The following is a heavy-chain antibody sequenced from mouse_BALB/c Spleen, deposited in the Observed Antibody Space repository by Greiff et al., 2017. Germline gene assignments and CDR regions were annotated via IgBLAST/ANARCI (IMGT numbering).Heavy chain of an antibody. D-gene: IGHD2-1*01. CDR1: GFTFSSFG. CDR3: ARGYGNHAMDY. CDR2: ISSGSSTI. Sequence: EVNVVESGGGLVQPGGSRKLSCAASGFTFSSFGMHWVRQAPEKGLEWVAYISSGSSTIYYADTVKGRFTISRDNPKNTLFLQMTSLRSEDTAMYYCARGYGNHAMDYWGQGTSVTVSS. J-gene: IGHJ4*01. V-gene: IGHV5-17*02.